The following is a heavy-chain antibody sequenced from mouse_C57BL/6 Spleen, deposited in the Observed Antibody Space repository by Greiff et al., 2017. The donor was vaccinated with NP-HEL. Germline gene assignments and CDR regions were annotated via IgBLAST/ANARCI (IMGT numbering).Heavy chain of an antibody. J-gene: IGHJ2*01. D-gene: IGHD1-1*01. V-gene: IGHV1-69*01. CDR1: GYTFTSYW. CDR3: AMVIITTVVAFDY. CDR2: IDPSDSYT. Sequence: VQLQQPGAELVMPGASVKLSCKASGYTFTSYWMHWVKQRPGQGLEWIGEIDPSDSYTNYNQKFKGKSTLTVDKSSSTAYMQLSSLTSEDSAVYYCAMVIITTVVAFDYWGQGTTLTVSS.